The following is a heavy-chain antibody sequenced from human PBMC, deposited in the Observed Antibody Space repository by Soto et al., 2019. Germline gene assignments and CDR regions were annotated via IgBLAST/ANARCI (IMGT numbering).Heavy chain of an antibody. CDR2: IIPIFGTA. V-gene: IGHV1-69*13. D-gene: IGHD2-8*01. Sequence: ASVKVSCKASGGTFSSYAISWVRQAPGQGLEWMGGIIPIFGTANYAQKFQGRVTITADESTSPAYMELSSLRSEDTAVYYCARVRGKLYLSDVDIWGQGTMGTVSS. CDR3: ARVRGKLYLSDVDI. CDR1: GGTFSSYA. J-gene: IGHJ3*02.